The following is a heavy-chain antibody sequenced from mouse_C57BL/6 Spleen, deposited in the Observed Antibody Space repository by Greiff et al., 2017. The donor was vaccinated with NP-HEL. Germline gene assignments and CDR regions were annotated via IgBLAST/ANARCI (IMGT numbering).Heavy chain of an antibody. Sequence: QVQLQQPGTELVKPGASVKLSCKASGYTFTSYWMHWVKQRPGQGLEWIGNINPSNGGTNYNEKFKSNATLTVDKSSSTAYMQLSSLTSEDSAVYYCARGYYYGSSRHWYFDVWGTGTTVTVSS. J-gene: IGHJ1*03. CDR3: ARGYYYGSSRHWYFDV. CDR1: GYTFTSYW. V-gene: IGHV1-53*01. CDR2: INPSNGGT. D-gene: IGHD1-1*01.